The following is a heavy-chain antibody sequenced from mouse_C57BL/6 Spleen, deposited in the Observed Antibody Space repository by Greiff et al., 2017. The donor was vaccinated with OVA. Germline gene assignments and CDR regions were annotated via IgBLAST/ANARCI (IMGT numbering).Heavy chain of an antibody. V-gene: IGHV1-54*01. J-gene: IGHJ4*01. CDR1: GYAFTNYL. Sequence: QVQLQQSGAELVRPGTSVKVSCKASGYAFTNYLIEWVKQRPGQGLEWIGVINPRSGGTNYNEKFKGKATLTADKSSSTAYMQLSSLTSEDSAVYFCARGGGYSYYAMDYWGQGTSVTVSS. CDR3: ARGGGYSYYAMDY. D-gene: IGHD2-3*01. CDR2: INPRSGGT.